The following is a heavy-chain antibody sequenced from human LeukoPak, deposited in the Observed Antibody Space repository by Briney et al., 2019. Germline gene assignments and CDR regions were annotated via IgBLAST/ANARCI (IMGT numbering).Heavy chain of an antibody. CDR2: IYYSRST. J-gene: IGHJ4*02. CDR1: GGSISSSSYY. CDR3: ARHTFTSGWCFDY. D-gene: IGHD6-19*01. V-gene: IGHV4-39*01. Sequence: SETLSLTCTVSGGSISSSSYYWGWIRQPPGKGLEWIGSIYYSRSTYYNPSLKSRVTISVDTSKNQFSLKLSSVTAADTAVYYCARHTFTSGWCFDYWGQGTLVTVSS.